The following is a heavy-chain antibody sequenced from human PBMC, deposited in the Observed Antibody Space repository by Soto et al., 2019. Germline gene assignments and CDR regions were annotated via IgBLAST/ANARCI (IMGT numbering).Heavy chain of an antibody. CDR3: ARDPHDCSGGSCYDY. CDR1: GGSFSGYY. V-gene: IGHV4-34*01. Sequence: SETLSLTCAVYGGSFSGYYWSWIRQPPGKGLEWIGEINHSGSTNYNPSLESRVTISVDTSKNQFSLKLSSVTAADTAVYYCARDPHDCSGGSCYDYWGQGTLVTVSS. CDR2: INHSGST. J-gene: IGHJ4*02. D-gene: IGHD2-15*01.